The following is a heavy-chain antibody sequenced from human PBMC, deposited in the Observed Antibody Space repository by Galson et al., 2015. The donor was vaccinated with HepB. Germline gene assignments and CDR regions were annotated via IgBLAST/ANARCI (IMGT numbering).Heavy chain of an antibody. Sequence: SLGVSCAVSGLTFSSYAMSWVRQAPGKGLEWVSTISGGDGSTYYADSVKARFTISRDNSKNTLYLQMNSLRADDSAVYYCAKDPLNSFGAFDIWGQGTMVTVSS. D-gene: IGHD2/OR15-2a*01. CDR1: GLTFSSYA. CDR2: ISGGDGST. V-gene: IGHV3-23*01. J-gene: IGHJ3*02. CDR3: AKDPLNSFGAFDI.